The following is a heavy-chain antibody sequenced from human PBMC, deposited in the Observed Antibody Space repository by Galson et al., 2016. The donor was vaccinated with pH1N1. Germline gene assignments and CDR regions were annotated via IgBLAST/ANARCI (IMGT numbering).Heavy chain of an antibody. Sequence: SVKVSCKASGYTFTRYYLHWVRQAPGQGLEWMGVLDPTGGGTTYAQKFHSRLTMTRDTSTCTFSMELSSLKSEDTAVYYCTRDLGRLRDYWGQGTLVTVSS. CDR2: LDPTGGGT. CDR3: TRDLGRLRDY. V-gene: IGHV1-46*01. J-gene: IGHJ4*02. D-gene: IGHD1-26*01. CDR1: GYTFTRYY.